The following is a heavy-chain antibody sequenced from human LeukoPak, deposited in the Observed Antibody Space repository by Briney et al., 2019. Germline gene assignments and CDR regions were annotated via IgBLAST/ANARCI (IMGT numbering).Heavy chain of an antibody. CDR1: GGTFSSYA. CDR3: ARCVGYCSGGSCYRYYYYGMDV. Sequence: GASVKVSCKASGGTFSSYAISWVRQAPGQGLEWMGRIIPILGIANYAQKFQGRVTITADKFTSTAYMELSSLRSEDTAVYYCARCVGYCSGGSCYRYYYYGMDVWGQGTTVTVSS. CDR2: IIPILGIA. D-gene: IGHD2-15*01. J-gene: IGHJ6*02. V-gene: IGHV1-69*04.